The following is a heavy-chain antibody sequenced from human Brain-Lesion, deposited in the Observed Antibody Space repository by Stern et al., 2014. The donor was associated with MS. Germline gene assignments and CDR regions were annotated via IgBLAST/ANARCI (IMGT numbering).Heavy chain of an antibody. CDR2: IHYSGGT. CDR1: GGSISSGDNY. Sequence: VQLVVSGPGLVKPSQTLSLTCTVSGGSISSGDNYWSWIRQPPGKGPEWIGYIHYSGGTYFNPSLKSRATISADTSKNQFSLKLNSMTAADTAVYYCARVPDYGDAFFDYWGQGILVTVSS. V-gene: IGHV4-30-4*01. CDR3: ARVPDYGDAFFDY. J-gene: IGHJ4*02. D-gene: IGHD4-17*01.